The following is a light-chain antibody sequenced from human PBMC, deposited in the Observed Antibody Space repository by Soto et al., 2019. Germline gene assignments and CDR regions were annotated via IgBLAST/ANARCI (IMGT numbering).Light chain of an antibody. CDR2: GDT. CDR3: SSYTSASTLLYL. CDR1: SVGVGGYNY. J-gene: IGLJ1*01. Sequence: QYALTQPASVSGSPGQSITISCTGTSVGVGGYNYVSWYQQHPGIAPKLLIYGDTNRPSGVSTRFSGSKSGNTASLTISGLQAEDEADYHCSSYTSASTLLYLFGTGTKLTVL. V-gene: IGLV2-14*01.